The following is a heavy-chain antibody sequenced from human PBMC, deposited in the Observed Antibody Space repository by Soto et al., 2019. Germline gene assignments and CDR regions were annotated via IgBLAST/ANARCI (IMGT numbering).Heavy chain of an antibody. Sequence: EVQLVESGGGLVQPGGSLRLSCAASGFTFSSYSMNWVRQAPGKGPEWVSYISSSSSTIYYADSVKGRFTISRDNAKNSLYLQMNSLRDEDTAVYYCARGFTTVTTSGNYWGQGTLVTVSS. J-gene: IGHJ4*02. D-gene: IGHD4-17*01. CDR1: GFTFSSYS. CDR2: ISSSSSTI. CDR3: ARGFTTVTTSGNY. V-gene: IGHV3-48*02.